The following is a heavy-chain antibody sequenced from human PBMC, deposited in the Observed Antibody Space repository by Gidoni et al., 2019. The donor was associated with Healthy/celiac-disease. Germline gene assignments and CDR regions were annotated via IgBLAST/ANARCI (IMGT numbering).Heavy chain of an antibody. V-gene: IGHV4-34*01. Sequence: QVQLQQWCAGLLKPSETLSLPCAVYGGSFSGYYWSWIRQPPGKGLEWKGKINHSGSTNYNPSLKSRVTISVETSKNQFSLKLSSVTAADTAVYYCARNRGLNYYYYGMDVWGQGTTVTVSS. J-gene: IGHJ6*02. CDR2: INHSGST. CDR1: GGSFSGYY. D-gene: IGHD3-10*01. CDR3: ARNRGLNYYYYGMDV.